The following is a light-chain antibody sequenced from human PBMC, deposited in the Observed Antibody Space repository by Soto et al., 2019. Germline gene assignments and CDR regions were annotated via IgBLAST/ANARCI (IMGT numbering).Light chain of an antibody. J-gene: IGKJ5*01. CDR3: QQYSSSLIT. CDR2: GAS. CDR1: QSIGSSY. Sequence: EVVLTQSPGTLSLSPGERATLSCRASQSIGSSYLAWYQQKPGQAPRLLIYGASSRATGIPDRFSGGGSGTDFSLTISRLDPEDFAVYYCQQYSSSLITFGQGTRLEIK. V-gene: IGKV3-20*01.